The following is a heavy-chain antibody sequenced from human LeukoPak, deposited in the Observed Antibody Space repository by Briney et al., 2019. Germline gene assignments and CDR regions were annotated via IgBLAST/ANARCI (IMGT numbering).Heavy chain of an antibody. V-gene: IGHV4-34*01. CDR3: ARGRRGAYYYGSGSPLAFDP. Sequence: SETLSLTCAVYGGSFSGYYWSWIRQPPGKGLEWIGEINHSGSTNYNPSLKSRVTISVDTSKNQFSLKLSSVTAADTAVYYCARGRRGAYYYGSGSPLAFDPWGQGTLVTVSS. J-gene: IGHJ5*02. CDR1: GGSFSGYY. CDR2: INHSGST. D-gene: IGHD3-10*01.